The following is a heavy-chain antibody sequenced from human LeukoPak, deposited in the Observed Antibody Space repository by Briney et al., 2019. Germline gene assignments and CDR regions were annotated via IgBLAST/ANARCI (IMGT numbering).Heavy chain of an antibody. CDR3: AREDDYGDYNEGG. CDR2: ISSSSSYI. J-gene: IGHJ4*02. V-gene: IGHV3-21*01. Sequence: PGGSLRLSCAASGFTFSSYSMNWVRQAPGKGLEWVSSISSSSSYIYYADSVKGRFTISRDNAKNSLYLQMNSPRAEDTAVYYCAREDDYGDYNEGGWGQGTLVTVSS. D-gene: IGHD4-17*01. CDR1: GFTFSSYS.